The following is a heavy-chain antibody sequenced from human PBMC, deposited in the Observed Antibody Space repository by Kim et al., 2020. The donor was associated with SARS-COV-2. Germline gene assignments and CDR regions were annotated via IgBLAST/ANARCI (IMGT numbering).Heavy chain of an antibody. CDR2: IKQDGSEK. J-gene: IGHJ4*02. Sequence: GGSLRLSCAASGFTFSSYWMSWVRQAPGKGLEWVANIKQDGSEKYYVDSVKGRFTISRDNAKNSLYLQMNSLRAEDTAVYYCARGADSSGYYYVEVFDYWGQGTLVTVSS. CDR3: ARGADSSGYYYVEVFDY. V-gene: IGHV3-7*01. D-gene: IGHD3-22*01. CDR1: GFTFSSYW.